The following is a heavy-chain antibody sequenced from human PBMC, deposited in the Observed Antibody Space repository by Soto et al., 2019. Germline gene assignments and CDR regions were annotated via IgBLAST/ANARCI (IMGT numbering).Heavy chain of an antibody. CDR1: GFTFSSYG. V-gene: IGHV3-30*03. CDR2: ISYDGSNK. Sequence: PGGSLRLSCAASGFTFSSYGMHWVRQAPGKGLECVAVISYDGSNKYYADSVKGRFTISRDNSKNTLYLQMNSLRAEDTAVYYCARPGKKRIAARELYFDYWGQGTLVTVSS. J-gene: IGHJ4*02. CDR3: ARPGKKRIAARELYFDY. D-gene: IGHD6-6*01.